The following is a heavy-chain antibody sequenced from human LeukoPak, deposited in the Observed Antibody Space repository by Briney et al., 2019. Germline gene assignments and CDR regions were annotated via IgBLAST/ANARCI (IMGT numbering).Heavy chain of an antibody. V-gene: IGHV3-23*01. Sequence: GGSLRLSCAASGFSFSNYGMKWLRQAPGKGLVWVLGISGSGGSTYYARSVKGRITISRDNSKNTLYLQVHSLRAKDTAVYYWARDDDYIMFASWGQGTMVTVSS. CDR1: GFSFSNYG. D-gene: IGHD5-12*01. J-gene: IGHJ4*03. CDR3: ARDDDYIMFAS. CDR2: ISGSGGST.